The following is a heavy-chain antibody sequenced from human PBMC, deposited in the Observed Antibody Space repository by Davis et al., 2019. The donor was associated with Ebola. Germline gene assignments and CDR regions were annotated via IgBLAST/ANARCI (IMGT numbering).Heavy chain of an antibody. V-gene: IGHV3-48*02. CDR2: ISDGSRSR. CDR1: GFTFSTYS. D-gene: IGHD5-18*01. Sequence: GESLKISCAASGFTFSTYSMNWVRQAPGKGLEWVSYISDGSRSRYYADSVRGRFTISRDDAKNSLYLQMNSLRDEDTAVYYCTRDPPWIQGVADAFDIWGQGTLVTVSS. J-gene: IGHJ3*02. CDR3: TRDPPWIQGVADAFDI.